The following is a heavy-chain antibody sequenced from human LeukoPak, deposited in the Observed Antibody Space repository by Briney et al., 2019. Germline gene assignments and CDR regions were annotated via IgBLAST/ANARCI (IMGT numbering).Heavy chain of an antibody. CDR1: GFTFSTYA. V-gene: IGHV3-23*01. CDR3: AKDSHSGYFDY. Sequence: SGGSLRLSCAASGFTFSTYAMSWVRQPPGKGLEWVSGIGGDDSTYYADSLEGRFTISRDTSKNTLFLQINNLRAGDTAVYYCAKDSHSGYFDYWGQGTLVTVSS. J-gene: IGHJ4*02. D-gene: IGHD1-26*01. CDR2: IGGDDST.